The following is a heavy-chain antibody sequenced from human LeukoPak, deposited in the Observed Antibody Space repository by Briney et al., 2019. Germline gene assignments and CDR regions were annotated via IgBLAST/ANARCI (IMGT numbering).Heavy chain of an antibody. Sequence: PGGSLRLSCAASGFTFDDYAMHWVRQAQGKGLEWVSGISWNSGSIGYADSVKGRFTISRDNAKNSLYLQMNSLRAEDTALYYCAKSGYWDSSGYYLYYFDYWGQGTLVTVSS. J-gene: IGHJ4*02. V-gene: IGHV3-9*01. CDR3: AKSGYWDSSGYYLYYFDY. CDR2: ISWNSGSI. D-gene: IGHD3-22*01. CDR1: GFTFDDYA.